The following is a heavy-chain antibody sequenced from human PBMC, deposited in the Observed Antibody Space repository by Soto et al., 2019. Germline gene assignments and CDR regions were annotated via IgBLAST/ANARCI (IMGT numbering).Heavy chain of an antibody. J-gene: IGHJ6*02. CDR2: IYPGDSDT. CDR1: GYSFTSYW. V-gene: IGHV5-51*01. D-gene: IGHD2-2*02. CDR3: ARRTGVGYCSSTSCYKAPYYGMDV. Sequence: EVQLVQSGAEVKKPGESLKISCKGSGYSFTSYWIGWVRQMPGKGLEWMGIIYPGDSDTRYSPSFQGQVTISADKSISTAYLQWSSLKASDTAMYYCARRTGVGYCSSTSCYKAPYYGMDVWGQGTTVTVSS.